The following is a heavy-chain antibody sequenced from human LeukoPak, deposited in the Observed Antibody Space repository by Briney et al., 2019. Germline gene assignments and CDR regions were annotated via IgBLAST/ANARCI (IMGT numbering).Heavy chain of an antibody. CDR2: IYYSGST. V-gene: IGHV4-39*01. CDR3: VTTVTFHFDY. D-gene: IGHD4-17*01. CDR1: GGSISSSSYY. J-gene: IGHJ4*02. Sequence: SETLSLTCTVSGGSISSSSYYWGWIRQPPGKGLEWIGSIYYSGSTYYNPSLKSRVTISVDTSKNQFSLKLSSVTAADTAVYYCVTTVTFHFDYWGQGTLVTVSS.